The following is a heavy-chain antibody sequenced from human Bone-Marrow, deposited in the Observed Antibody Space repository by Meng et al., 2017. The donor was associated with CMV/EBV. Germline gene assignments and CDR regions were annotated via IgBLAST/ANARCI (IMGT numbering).Heavy chain of an antibody. CDR1: GFTFSSYV. V-gene: IGHV3-30*02. J-gene: IGHJ4*02. Sequence: GESLKIHCAASGFTFSSYVMHWVRQAPGKGLEWVAFIRYDGSNKYYADSVKGRFTISRDNSKNTLYLQMNSLRAEDTAVYYCAKVPPTFTIFGVVTPFDYWGQGTLVTVAS. D-gene: IGHD3-3*01. CDR3: AKVPPTFTIFGVVTPFDY. CDR2: IRYDGSNK.